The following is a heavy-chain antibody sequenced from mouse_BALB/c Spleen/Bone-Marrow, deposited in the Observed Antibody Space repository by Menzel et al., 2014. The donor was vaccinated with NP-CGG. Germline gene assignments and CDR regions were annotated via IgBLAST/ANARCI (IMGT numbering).Heavy chain of an antibody. CDR1: GYTFTSYW. J-gene: IGHJ4*01. CDR3: ARFPIYYGNYGAMDY. Sequence: DLVKPGASVKLSCKASGYTFTSYWINWIKQRPGQGLEWIGRIAPGSGSTYYNEMFKGKATLTVDTSSSTAYIQLSSLSSEDSAVYFCARFPIYYGNYGAMDYLGQGTSVTVSS. CDR2: IAPGSGST. V-gene: IGHV1S41*01. D-gene: IGHD2-1*01.